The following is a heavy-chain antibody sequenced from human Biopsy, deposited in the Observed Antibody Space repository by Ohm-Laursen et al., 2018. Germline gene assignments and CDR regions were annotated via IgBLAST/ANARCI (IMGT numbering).Heavy chain of an antibody. CDR3: ARGDYFDSNGYFWFDP. J-gene: IGHJ5*02. D-gene: IGHD3-22*01. V-gene: IGHV4-59*12. Sequence: GTLSLTCTVSGGPIDSYYWSWIRQPPGQGLEYIGFVYIGGNTNYNPSLKSRVTISVDMSRNQFSLKLNSVTAADTAVYYCARGDYFDSNGYFWFDPWGQGTLVTVSS. CDR2: VYIGGNT. CDR1: GGPIDSYY.